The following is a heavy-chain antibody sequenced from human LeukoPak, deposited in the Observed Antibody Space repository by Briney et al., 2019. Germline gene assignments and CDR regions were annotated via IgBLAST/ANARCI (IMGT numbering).Heavy chain of an antibody. V-gene: IGHV1-8*03. J-gene: IGHJ4*02. CDR3: ARVASIRSSKRTYYFDY. D-gene: IGHD6-13*01. CDR1: GYTFTSYD. CDR2: MNPNSGNT. Sequence: ASVKVSCKASGYTFTSYDINWVRQATGQGLEWMGWMNPNSGNTGYAQKFQGRVTITRNTSISTAYMELSSLRSEDTAVYYCARVASIRSSKRTYYFDYWGQGTLVTVSS.